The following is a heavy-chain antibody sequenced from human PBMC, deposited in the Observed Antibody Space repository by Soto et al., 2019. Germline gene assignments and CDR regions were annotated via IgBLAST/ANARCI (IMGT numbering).Heavy chain of an antibody. CDR2: ISGGSSVT. D-gene: IGHD3-10*01. V-gene: IGHV3-23*01. Sequence: GGSLRLSCTASGFTFSDYAMAWVRQAPGKGLEWVSTISGGSSVTYYGDSVKGRFTISRDNAKKTLFLQLNRLSAEDTATYYCAKVLSKNYYYPFDFWGQGTQVTV. CDR3: AKVLSKNYYYPFDF. J-gene: IGHJ4*02. CDR1: GFTFSDYA.